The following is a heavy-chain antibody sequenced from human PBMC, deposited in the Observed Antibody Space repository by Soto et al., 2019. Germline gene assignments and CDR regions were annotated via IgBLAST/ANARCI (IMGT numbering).Heavy chain of an antibody. CDR2: IIPALGTA. V-gene: IGHV1-69*08. CDR3: ARPDFGDYWYFDL. D-gene: IGHD4-17*01. CDR1: GGTFSSHT. Sequence: QDQLVQSGAEVKKPGSSVKVSCKASGGTFSSHTFSWVRQAPGQGLEWMGRIIPALGTATYAQKFQGRVTITADEPATTAYMELNSLRSEDTAVYYCARPDFGDYWYFDLWGRGTLVTVSS. J-gene: IGHJ2*01.